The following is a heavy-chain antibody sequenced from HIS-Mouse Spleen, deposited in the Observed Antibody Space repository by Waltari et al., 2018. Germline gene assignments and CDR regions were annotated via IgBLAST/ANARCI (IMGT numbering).Heavy chain of an antibody. D-gene: IGHD6-13*01. CDR1: GGSISSSSYY. CDR2: IYYSGST. V-gene: IGHV4-39*07. Sequence: QLQLQESGPGLVKPSETLSLTCTVSGGSISSSSYYWGWIRPPPGKGLEWIGSIYYSGSTYYNPSLKSRVTISVDTSKNQFSLKLSSVTAADTAVYYCAREIPYSSSWPYDAFDIWGQGTMVTVSS. CDR3: AREIPYSSSWPYDAFDI. J-gene: IGHJ3*02.